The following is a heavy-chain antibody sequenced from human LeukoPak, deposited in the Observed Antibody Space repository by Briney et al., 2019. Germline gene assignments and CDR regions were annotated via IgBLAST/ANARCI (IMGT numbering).Heavy chain of an antibody. J-gene: IGHJ4*02. CDR2: IRYDGSNE. CDR1: GFPFSIYG. D-gene: IGHD1-1*01. Sequence: GGSLRLSCAASGFPFSIYGMHWVRQAPGKGLEWVAFIRYDGSNEYYVDSVKGRFTISGDNSKNTLYLQMNSLRAEDTAVYYCASPGTTGMTRRNYFDYWGQGILVTVSS. V-gene: IGHV3-30*02. CDR3: ASPGTTGMTRRNYFDY.